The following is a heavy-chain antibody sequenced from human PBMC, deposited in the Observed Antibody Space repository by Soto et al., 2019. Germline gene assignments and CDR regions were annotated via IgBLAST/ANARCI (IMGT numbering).Heavy chain of an antibody. J-gene: IGHJ5*02. V-gene: IGHV1-18*01. CDR1: GYCFSAYG. CDR3: AGRYHDILTGYYTWFDP. CDR2: ISAYNGNT. Sequence: ASVKVSCKACGYCFSAYGITWVRQAPGQGLEWMGWISAYNGNTNYAQKFQGRVTMTTDTSTSTAYMELRSLRSDDTAVYYCAGRYHDILTGYYTWFDPWGQGTPVTVSS. D-gene: IGHD3-9*01.